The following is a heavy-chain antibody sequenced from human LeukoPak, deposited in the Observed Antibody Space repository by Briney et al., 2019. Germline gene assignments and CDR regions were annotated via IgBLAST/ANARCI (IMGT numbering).Heavy chain of an antibody. D-gene: IGHD3-10*01. CDR3: ARGRITMVRENYYYYGMDV. CDR2: IIPIFGIA. J-gene: IGHJ6*02. CDR1: GGTLCIYA. V-gene: IGHV1-69*10. Sequence: SVKVSCEASGGTLCIYAISWVRHAPGQGLECMWGIIPIFGIANYAQKFQGRVTSTADKSTSTAYMDVSSPRSEDTAVYYCARGRITMVRENYYYYGMDVWGQGTTVTVSS.